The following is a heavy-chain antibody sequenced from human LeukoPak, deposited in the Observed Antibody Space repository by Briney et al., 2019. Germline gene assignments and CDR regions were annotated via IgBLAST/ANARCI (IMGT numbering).Heavy chain of an antibody. CDR2: IMPISGTA. V-gene: IGHV1-69*05. D-gene: IGHD3-16*01. Sequence: ASVKVSCKASGGTFDSHAINWVRQAPGQGLEWMGGIMPISGTAKYAQKFQGRVTMTRDTSTSTVYMELSSLRSEDTAVYYCARYVAAGYYFDYWGQGTLVTVSS. CDR1: GGTFDSHA. CDR3: ARYVAAGYYFDY. J-gene: IGHJ4*02.